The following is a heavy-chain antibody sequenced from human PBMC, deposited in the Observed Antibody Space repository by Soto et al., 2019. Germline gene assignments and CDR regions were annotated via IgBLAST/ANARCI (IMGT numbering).Heavy chain of an antibody. CDR2: IYYTGKT. V-gene: IGHV4-59*01. Sequence: PSETLSLTCTVSGGSLTNFYWGWIRQPPGKGLEWIGYIYYTGKTNYNPSLKSRVAMSVDTSKDQFSLRLTSVTAADTALYFCARVRPNRELFDYWGQGTLVTVSS. CDR1: GGSLTNFY. J-gene: IGHJ4*02. D-gene: IGHD1-26*01. CDR3: ARVRPNRELFDY.